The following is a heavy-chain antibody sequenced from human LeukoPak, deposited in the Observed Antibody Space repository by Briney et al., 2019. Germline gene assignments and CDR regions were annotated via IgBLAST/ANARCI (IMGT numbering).Heavy chain of an antibody. CDR3: ARDYEQLVPPYYYYYYMDV. CDR1: GGSLSSHY. CDR2: IYYSGST. J-gene: IGHJ6*03. V-gene: IGHV4-59*11. Sequence: SGTLSLTCTVSGGSLSSHYWSWIRQPTGKGLEWIGYIYYSGSTNYNPSLKSRVTISVDTSKNQFSLKLSSVTAADTAVYYCARDYEQLVPPYYYYYYMDVWGQGTTVTVSS. D-gene: IGHD6-6*01.